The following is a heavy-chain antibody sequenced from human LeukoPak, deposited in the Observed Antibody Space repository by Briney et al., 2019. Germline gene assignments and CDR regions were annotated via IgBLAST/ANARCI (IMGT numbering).Heavy chain of an antibody. J-gene: IGHJ3*02. V-gene: IGHV3-7*01. CDR3: ARDWGKIIADDAFDI. Sequence: QAGGSLRLSCAASGFIFSSYSMTWVRKAPGKGLEWVANIMQDGCEKYYVDSVKGRFTISRDNAKNSLYLQMNSLRAEDTAVYYCARDWGKIIADDAFDIWGQGTMVTVSS. CDR1: GFIFSSYS. CDR2: IMQDGCEK. D-gene: IGHD3-16*01.